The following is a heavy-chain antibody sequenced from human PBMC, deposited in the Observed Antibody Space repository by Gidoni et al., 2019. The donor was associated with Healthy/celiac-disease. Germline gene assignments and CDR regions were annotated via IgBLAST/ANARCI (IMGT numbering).Heavy chain of an antibody. V-gene: IGHV4-31*03. CDR3: ARDGIMITFGGDGGWFDP. D-gene: IGHD3-16*01. CDR2: IYYSGST. J-gene: IGHJ5*02. CDR1: GGSIIGGVYF. Sequence: QVHLQESGPGLAKPSQTLLLTCTVSGGSIIGGVYFWSWIRQHPGKGLACIGYIYYSGSTYYNPSLKSRVTISVDTSKNQFSLKLSSVTAADTAVYYCARDGIMITFGGDGGWFDPWGQGTLVTVSS.